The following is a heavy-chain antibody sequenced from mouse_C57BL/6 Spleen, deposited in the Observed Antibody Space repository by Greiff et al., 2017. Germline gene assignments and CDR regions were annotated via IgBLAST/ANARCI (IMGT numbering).Heavy chain of an antibody. CDR3: ARHAPGYFDY. CDR1: GFTFSSYG. V-gene: IGHV5-6*01. J-gene: IGHJ2*01. D-gene: IGHD4-1*01. CDR2: ISSGGSYT. Sequence: EVKLMESGGDLVKPGGSLKLSCAASGFTFSSYGMSWVRQTPDKRLEWVATISSGGSYTYYPDSVKGRFTISRDNAKNTLYLQMSSLKSEDTAMYYCARHAPGYFDYWGQGTTLTVSS.